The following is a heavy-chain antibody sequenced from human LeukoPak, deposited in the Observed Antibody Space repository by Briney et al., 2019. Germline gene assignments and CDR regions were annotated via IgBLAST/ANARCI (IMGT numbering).Heavy chain of an antibody. J-gene: IGHJ4*02. V-gene: IGHV4-59*01. CDR1: GGSISSYY. D-gene: IGHD3-16*02. Sequence: PSKTLSLTCTVSGGSISSYYWSWIRQPPGKGLERIGYIYYSGSTNYNPSLKSRVTISVDTSKNQFSLKLSSVTAADTAVYYCARVKITFGGVIEGAFDYWGQGTLVTVSS. CDR3: ARVKITFGGVIEGAFDY. CDR2: IYYSGST.